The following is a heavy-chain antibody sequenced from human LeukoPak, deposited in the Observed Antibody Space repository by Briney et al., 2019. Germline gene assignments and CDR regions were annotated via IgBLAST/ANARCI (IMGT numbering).Heavy chain of an antibody. CDR3: ARGSITMVRGATAYYYGMDV. V-gene: IGHV1-69*04. CDR2: IIPILGIA. Sequence: SVKVSCKASGGTFSSYAISWVRQAPGQGLEWMGRIIPILGIANYAQKFQGRVTITADKSTSTAYMELSSLRSEDTAVYYCARGSITMVRGATAYYYGMDVWGQGTTVTVSS. D-gene: IGHD3-10*01. CDR1: GGTFSSYA. J-gene: IGHJ6*02.